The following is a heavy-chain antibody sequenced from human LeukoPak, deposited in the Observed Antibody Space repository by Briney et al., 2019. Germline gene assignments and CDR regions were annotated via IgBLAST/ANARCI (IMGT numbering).Heavy chain of an antibody. Sequence: PGESLKISCKGSGYSFTSYWIGWVRQMPGKGLEWMGIIYPGDSDTRYSPSFQGQVTISADKSISTAFLQWSSLKASDTAMYYCARLSYDSSDFHYMDVWGKGTTVTISS. V-gene: IGHV5-51*01. J-gene: IGHJ6*03. CDR1: GYSFTSYW. CDR2: IYPGDSDT. D-gene: IGHD3-22*01. CDR3: ARLSYDSSDFHYMDV.